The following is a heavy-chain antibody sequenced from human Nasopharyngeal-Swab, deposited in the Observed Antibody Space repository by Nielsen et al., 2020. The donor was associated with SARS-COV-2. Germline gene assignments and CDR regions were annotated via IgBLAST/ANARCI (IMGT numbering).Heavy chain of an antibody. Sequence: GGSLRLSCAASGFTFSSYAMHWVRQAPGKGLEWVAVISYDGSNKYYADSVKGRFTISRDNSKNTLYLQMNSLRAEDTAVYYCARSYYGAYYYGMDVWGQGTTVIVSS. CDR2: ISYDGSNK. V-gene: IGHV3-30-3*01. D-gene: IGHD4-17*01. CDR1: GFTFSSYA. J-gene: IGHJ6*02. CDR3: ARSYYGAYYYGMDV.